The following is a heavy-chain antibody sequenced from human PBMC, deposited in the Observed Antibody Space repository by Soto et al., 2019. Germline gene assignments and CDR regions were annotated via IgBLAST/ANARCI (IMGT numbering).Heavy chain of an antibody. CDR2: INAGNGNT. Sequence: GASVKVSCKASGYTFTSYAMHWVRQAPGQRLEWMGWINAGNGNTKYSQKFQGRVTITRDTSASTAYMELSSLRSEDTAVYYCARRPTGNNWFDPWGQGTLVTVSS. D-gene: IGHD6-6*01. CDR3: ARRPTGNNWFDP. J-gene: IGHJ5*02. V-gene: IGHV1-3*01. CDR1: GYTFTSYA.